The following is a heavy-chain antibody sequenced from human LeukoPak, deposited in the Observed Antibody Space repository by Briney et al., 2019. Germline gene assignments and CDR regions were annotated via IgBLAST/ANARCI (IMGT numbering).Heavy chain of an antibody. CDR3: ARGYCSTTSCGYFQH. CDR2: ITGSGTTI. D-gene: IGHD2-2*01. CDR1: GFTFSSYE. J-gene: IGHJ1*01. Sequence: GGSLRLSCAASGFTFSSYEMNWVRQAPGKGLEWVSYITGSGTTIYYADSVKGRFTISRDNAKNSLYLQMNSLRAEDTAIYYCARGYCSTTSCGYFQHWGQGTLVTVSA. V-gene: IGHV3-48*03.